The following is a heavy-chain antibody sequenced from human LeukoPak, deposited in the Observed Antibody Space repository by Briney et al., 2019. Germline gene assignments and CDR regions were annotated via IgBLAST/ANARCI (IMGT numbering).Heavy chain of an antibody. V-gene: IGHV3-7*01. D-gene: IGHD5-18*01. CDR2: IKQDGSEK. Sequence: PGGSLRLSCAVSGFTFSSYWMTWVRQAPGKGLEWVANIKQDGSEKNYVDSVKGRLTISRDNAKNSLYLQMNSLRAEDTAVYYCARDHTAAGIIFDYWGQGALVTVSS. CDR1: GFTFSSYW. J-gene: IGHJ4*02. CDR3: ARDHTAAGIIFDY.